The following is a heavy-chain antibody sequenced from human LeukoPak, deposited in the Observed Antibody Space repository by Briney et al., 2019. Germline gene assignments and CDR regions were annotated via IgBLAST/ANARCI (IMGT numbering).Heavy chain of an antibody. CDR1: GYTFTSYD. V-gene: IGHV1-8*01. CDR3: ARGLWFGEANWFDP. J-gene: IGHJ5*02. D-gene: IGHD3-10*01. Sequence: ASVKVSCKASGYTFTSYDINWVRQATGQGLEWMGWMNPNSGNTGYAQKFQGRVTMTRNTSISTAYMELSSLRSEDTAVYYCARGLWFGEANWFDPWVQGTLVTVSS. CDR2: MNPNSGNT.